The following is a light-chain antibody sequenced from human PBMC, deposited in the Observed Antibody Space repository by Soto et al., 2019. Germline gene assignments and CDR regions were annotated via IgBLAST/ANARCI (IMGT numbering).Light chain of an antibody. Sequence: QSALTQPASVSGSPGQSITISCTGTSSDVGGYNYVSWYQHHPGKAPKLMIYEVVNRPSGVSNRFSGSKSGITASLTISGLQAEDEADYYCTSYTSSSPLVFGTGTKVTV. CDR3: TSYTSSSPLV. V-gene: IGLV2-14*01. CDR2: EVV. CDR1: SSDVGGYNY. J-gene: IGLJ1*01.